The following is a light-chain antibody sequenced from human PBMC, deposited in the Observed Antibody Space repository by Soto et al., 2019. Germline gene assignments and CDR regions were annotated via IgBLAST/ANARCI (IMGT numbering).Light chain of an antibody. CDR3: TSYTGSTTVV. Sequence: QSALTQPASVSGSPAQSITISCTGTSSDLGAYKYVSWYQQHPGKAPKLMIYDVSNRPSGVSSRFSGSKSGNTASLTISGLQPEDEAEYYCTSYTGSTTVVFGGGTQLTVL. CDR1: SSDLGAYKY. CDR2: DVS. V-gene: IGLV2-14*03. J-gene: IGLJ3*02.